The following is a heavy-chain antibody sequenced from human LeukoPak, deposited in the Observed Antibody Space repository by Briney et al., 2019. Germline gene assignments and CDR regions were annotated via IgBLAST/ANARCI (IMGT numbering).Heavy chain of an antibody. Sequence: ASVNVSCEASGYSFTGCYMHWVRQAPGQGHEWMGWINPNSGGTNYAQKFQGRVTMTRDTSISTAYMELSRLSSDDTAVYYCARVQVSDDNWGFFDYWGQGTLVTVSS. V-gene: IGHV1-2*02. J-gene: IGHJ4*02. D-gene: IGHD1-1*01. CDR3: ARVQVSDDNWGFFDY. CDR2: INPNSGGT. CDR1: GYSFTGCY.